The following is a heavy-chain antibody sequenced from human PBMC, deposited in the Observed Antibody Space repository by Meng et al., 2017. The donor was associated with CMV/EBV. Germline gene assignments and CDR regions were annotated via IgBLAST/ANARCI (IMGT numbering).Heavy chain of an antibody. CDR2: IRYDGSNK. Sequence: GESLKISCAASGFTFSSYGMHWVRQAPGKGLEWVAFIRYDGSNKYYADSVKGRFTISRDNSKNTLYLQMNSLRAEDTAVYYCARVATVRFLEVSGMDVWGQGTTVTVSS. CDR1: GFTFSSYG. CDR3: ARVATVRFLEVSGMDV. D-gene: IGHD3-3*01. V-gene: IGHV3-30*02. J-gene: IGHJ6*02.